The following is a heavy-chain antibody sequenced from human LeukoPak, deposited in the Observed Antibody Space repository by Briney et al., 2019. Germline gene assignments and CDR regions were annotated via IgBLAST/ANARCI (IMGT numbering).Heavy chain of an antibody. J-gene: IGHJ4*02. Sequence: GGTLRLSCAASGFTFSSYGMSWVRQAPGKGLEWVSAISGSGGSTYYADSVKGRFTISRDNSKNTLYLQMNSLRAEDTAVYYCAKTIAWYYFDYWGQGTLVTVSS. CDR3: AKTIAWYYFDY. CDR2: ISGSGGST. CDR1: GFTFSSYG. V-gene: IGHV3-23*01. D-gene: IGHD3-3*02.